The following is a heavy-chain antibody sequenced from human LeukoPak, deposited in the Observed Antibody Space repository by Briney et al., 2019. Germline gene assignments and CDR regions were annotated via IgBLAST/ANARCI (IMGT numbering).Heavy chain of an antibody. Sequence: PGGSLRLSCSASGFTFSSHGMSWVRQAPGKGLEWVSVIYSGGSTYYADSVKGRFTISRDNSKNTLYLQINSLRAEDTAVYYCARDCLVSGGSCYSDYWGQGTLVTVSS. CDR3: ARDCLVSGGSCYSDY. J-gene: IGHJ4*02. CDR2: IYSGGST. CDR1: GFTFSSHG. D-gene: IGHD2-15*01. V-gene: IGHV3-66*01.